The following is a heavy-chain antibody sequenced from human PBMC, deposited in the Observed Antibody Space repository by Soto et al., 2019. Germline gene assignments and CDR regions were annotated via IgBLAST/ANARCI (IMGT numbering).Heavy chain of an antibody. V-gene: IGHV1-69*01. J-gene: IGHJ4*02. CDR3: TSFDSNGYYPQNHY. CDR1: GGSFSSFS. D-gene: IGHD3-22*01. Sequence: QVILAQSGAEVKNPGSSVKVSCKVSGGSFSSFSINWVRQAPGQRFEWMGGIIPILGTANFTQKFQDRVTFTADESTATAYMTLSSLTSEDTAFYYCTSFDSNGYYPQNHYWGPGTQVTVSS. CDR2: IIPILGTA.